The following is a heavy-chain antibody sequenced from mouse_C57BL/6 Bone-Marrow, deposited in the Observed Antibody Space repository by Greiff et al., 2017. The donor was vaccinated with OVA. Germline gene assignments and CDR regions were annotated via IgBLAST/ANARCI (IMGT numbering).Heavy chain of an antibody. D-gene: IGHD3-3*01. CDR2: IWSGGST. CDR1: GFSFTSYG. Sequence: VQGVESGPGLVQPSQCLSITCTVSGFSFTSYGVHWVRQSPGKGLEWLGVIWSGGSTDYNAAVMSRLSITKDNSKSKVFFKMNSLKADDTAIYYCAKNRGHLGSHGYFDGWGTGTTVTVAS. CDR3: AKNRGHLGSHGYFDG. V-gene: IGHV2-5*01. J-gene: IGHJ1*03.